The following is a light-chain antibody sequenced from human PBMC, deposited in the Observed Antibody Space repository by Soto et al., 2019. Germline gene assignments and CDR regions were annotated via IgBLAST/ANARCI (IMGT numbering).Light chain of an antibody. CDR3: QPYGTSSWT. CDR1: QSVYNNY. CDR2: AAS. Sequence: EIVLTQSPGTLSLSPGERATLSCRASQSVYNNYLAWYQHKPGQAPRLLIYAASSRATGIPARLSGSRSGTDFTLTISRLEPEDFAVYYCQPYGTSSWTFGQGTKVEIK. J-gene: IGKJ1*01. V-gene: IGKV3-20*01.